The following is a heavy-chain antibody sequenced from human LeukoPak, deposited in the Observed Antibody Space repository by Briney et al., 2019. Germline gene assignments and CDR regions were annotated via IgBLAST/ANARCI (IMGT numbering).Heavy chain of an antibody. CDR2: IQTSGRT. V-gene: IGHV4-4*07. Sequence: KPSETLSLTCSVSGGSITYYYWSWIRQPAGKGLEWIGRIQTSGRTNYNPSLKSRVTMSTDTSKNQFSLKLSSVTAADTAIYYCVRDVGTSDAFDIWGQGTRVIVSS. CDR1: GGSITYYY. D-gene: IGHD1-1*01. CDR3: VRDVGTSDAFDI. J-gene: IGHJ3*02.